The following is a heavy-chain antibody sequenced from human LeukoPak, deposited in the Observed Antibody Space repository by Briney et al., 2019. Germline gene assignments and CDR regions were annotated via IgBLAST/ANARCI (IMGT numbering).Heavy chain of an antibody. V-gene: IGHV3-23*01. Sequence: GGSLRLSCAASGFTFSSYAMSWVRQAPGKGLEWVSAISGSGGSTYYADSVKGRFTISRDNAKNTLYLQLNSLRAEDTAVYYCAREDYSNYAPYFDYWGQGTLVTVSS. J-gene: IGHJ4*02. CDR1: GFTFSSYA. D-gene: IGHD4-11*01. CDR2: ISGSGGST. CDR3: AREDYSNYAPYFDY.